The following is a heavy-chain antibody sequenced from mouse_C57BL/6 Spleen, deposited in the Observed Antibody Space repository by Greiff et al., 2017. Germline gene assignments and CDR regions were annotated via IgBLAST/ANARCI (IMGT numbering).Heavy chain of an antibody. D-gene: IGHD2-3*01. CDR3: TTWGWLRPPDY. Sequence: VQLQQPGAELVRPGASVKLSCTASGFNIKDDYMHWVKQRPEQGLEWIGWIDPENGDTEYASKFQGKATITADTSSNTAYLQLSSLTSEDTAVYYCTTWGWLRPPDYWGQGTTLTVSS. CDR1: GFNIKDDY. CDR2: IDPENGDT. J-gene: IGHJ2*01. V-gene: IGHV14-4*01.